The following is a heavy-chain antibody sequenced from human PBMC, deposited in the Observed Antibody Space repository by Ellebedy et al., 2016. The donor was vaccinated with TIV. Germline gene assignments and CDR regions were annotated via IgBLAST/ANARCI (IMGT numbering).Heavy chain of an antibody. V-gene: IGHV5-51*01. CDR3: ARGRDGHSPDYFDY. D-gene: IGHD5-24*01. J-gene: IGHJ4*02. CDR2: IYPGDSDT. CDR1: GYSFSSHW. Sequence: PGGSLRLSCMGSGYSFSSHWIVWVRQLPGKGLEWMGIIYPGDSDTRYAPSFQGQATISADKSIDTAYLQWSSLKASDTAMYYCARGRDGHSPDYFDYWGQGTLVTVSS.